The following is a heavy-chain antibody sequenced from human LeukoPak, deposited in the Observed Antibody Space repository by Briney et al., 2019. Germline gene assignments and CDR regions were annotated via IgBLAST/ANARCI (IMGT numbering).Heavy chain of an antibody. Sequence: ASVKVSCKASGGTFSSYAISWVRQAPGQGLEWMGGIIPIFGTANYAQKFQGRVTITADESTSTAYMELSSLRSEDTAVYYCARDGTAGTSLHNWFDPWGQGTLVTVSS. CDR3: ARDGTAGTSLHNWFDP. CDR1: GGTFSSYA. J-gene: IGHJ5*02. V-gene: IGHV1-69*13. CDR2: IIPIFGTA. D-gene: IGHD2-2*01.